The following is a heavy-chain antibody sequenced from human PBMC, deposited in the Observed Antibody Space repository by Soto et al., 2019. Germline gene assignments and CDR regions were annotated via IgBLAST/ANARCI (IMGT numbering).Heavy chain of an antibody. J-gene: IGHJ4*02. Sequence: HPEWSLRLSCSAAVFTSSNYWMNWILQAPGKGLEWVANIKEDGSEKYYVDSVKGRFTISRDNTKNSLFLQMNSLRGEDTAVNYGVGTGAVCVWGQGTVVTVSS. V-gene: IGHV3-7*04. CDR3: VGTGAVCV. CDR1: VFTSSNYW. CDR2: IKEDGSEK. D-gene: IGHD2-8*01.